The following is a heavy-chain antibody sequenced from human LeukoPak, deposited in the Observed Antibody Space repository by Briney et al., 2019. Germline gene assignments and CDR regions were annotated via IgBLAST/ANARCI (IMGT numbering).Heavy chain of an antibody. CDR1: GFNFIDYS. J-gene: IGHJ4*02. D-gene: IGHD6-13*01. V-gene: IGHV3-48*01. Sequence: GGSLRLSCAASGFNFIDYSMNWVRQAPGKGLEWISYIGISSGNTKYADSVKGRFTISRDKARNSLYLQMNSLRAEDTAVYYCASASSHRIAAGGDSWGQGTLVTVSP. CDR2: IGISSGNT. CDR3: ASASSHRIAAGGDS.